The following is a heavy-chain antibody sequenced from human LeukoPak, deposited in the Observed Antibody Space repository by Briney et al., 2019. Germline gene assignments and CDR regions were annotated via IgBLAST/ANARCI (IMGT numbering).Heavy chain of an antibody. CDR3: ARLDRPGGRTGDVFDI. J-gene: IGHJ3*02. Sequence: SETLSLTCTASGGSISGYHWSWFRQPPGKGLEWIGYIDYTWNTNYSPPLKSRVTMSLDMSKNQFSLEMNSVTAADTAMFYCARLDRPGGRTGDVFDIWGQGTMVTVSS. V-gene: IGHV4-59*08. CDR1: GGSISGYH. CDR2: IDYTWNT. D-gene: IGHD3-22*01.